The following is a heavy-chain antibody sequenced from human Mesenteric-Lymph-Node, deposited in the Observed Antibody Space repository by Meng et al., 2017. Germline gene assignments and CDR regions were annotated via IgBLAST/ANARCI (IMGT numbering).Heavy chain of an antibody. V-gene: IGHV1-18*01. CDR2: ISPNTGNT. J-gene: IGHJ4*02. CDR1: GGTFSSYA. D-gene: IGHD1-20*01. Sequence: ASVKVSCKASGGTFSSYAISWVRQAPGQGLEWMGWISPNTGNTNYAQKFQGRVTMTTDTSTSTAYMELRSLRSDDTAVYYCAINRVSHNWDSLAAYWGQGTRVTVSS. CDR3: AINRVSHNWDSLAAY.